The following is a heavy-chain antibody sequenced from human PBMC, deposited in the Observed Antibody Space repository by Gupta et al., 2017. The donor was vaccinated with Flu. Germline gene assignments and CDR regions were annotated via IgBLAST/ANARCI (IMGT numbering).Heavy chain of an antibody. D-gene: IGHD6-6*01. V-gene: IGHV3-30*18. CDR1: G. CDR2: ISYDGINK. Sequence: GMHWLRQSPGKGLEWVAVISYDGINKYYVDSVKGRFTISRDNSKSMVYLQMSSLRTEDTAMYYCAKDRGLVADSPTDPGRYWGQGTLVTVSS. J-gene: IGHJ4*02. CDR3: AKDRGLVADSPTDPGRY.